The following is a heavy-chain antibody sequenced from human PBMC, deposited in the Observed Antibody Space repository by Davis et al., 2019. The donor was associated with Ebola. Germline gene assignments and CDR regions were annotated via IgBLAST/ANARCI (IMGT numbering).Heavy chain of an antibody. CDR2: MNPNSGNT. Sequence: ASVKVSCKASGYTFTSYDINWVRQATGQGLEWMGWMNPNSGNTGYAKKFQGRVTITADESTSTAYMELSSLRSEDTAVYYCARETRGYCSSTSCYALDYWGQGTLVTVSS. D-gene: IGHD2-2*01. V-gene: IGHV1-8*03. J-gene: IGHJ4*02. CDR1: GYTFTSYD. CDR3: ARETRGYCSSTSCYALDY.